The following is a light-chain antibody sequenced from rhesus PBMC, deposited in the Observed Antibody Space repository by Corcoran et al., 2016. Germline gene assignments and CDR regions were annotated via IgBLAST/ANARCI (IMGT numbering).Light chain of an antibody. CDR1: QSVGSS. V-gene: IGKV3-24*04. J-gene: IGKJ1*01. CDR2: GAS. Sequence: EIVMTQSPATLSLSPGERATLSCRASQSVGSSLAWYQQKPGQAPRLLIYGASRRATGIPDRFSGSGSGTDFTLTSSSLEPEDVAVDYCLQLSNWPWTFGQGTKVEIK. CDR3: LQLSNWPWT.